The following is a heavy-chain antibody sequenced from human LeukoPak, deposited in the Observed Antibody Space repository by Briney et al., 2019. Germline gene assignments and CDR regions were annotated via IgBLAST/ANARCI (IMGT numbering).Heavy chain of an antibody. D-gene: IGHD4-23*01. J-gene: IGHJ6*02. CDR2: INHGGST. CDR3: ASSTVATRGYYYYGMDV. V-gene: IGHV4-34*01. CDR1: GGSFSGYY. Sequence: SETLSLTCAVYGGSFSGYYWSWICQPPGKGLEWIGEINHGGSTNYNPSLKSRVTISVDTSKNQFSLKLSSVAAADTAVYYCASSTVATRGYYYYGMDVWGQGTTVTVSS.